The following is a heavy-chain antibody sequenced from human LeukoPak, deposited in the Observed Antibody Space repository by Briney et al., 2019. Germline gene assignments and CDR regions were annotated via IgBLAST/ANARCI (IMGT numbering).Heavy chain of an antibody. CDR1: GGSISSSNYY. CDR3: ARERSYDSSGSYFDY. V-gene: IGHV4-39*07. J-gene: IGHJ4*02. CDR2: IDYSGST. D-gene: IGHD3-22*01. Sequence: SETLSLTCTVSGGSISSSNYYWGWIRRTPGKGLEWIGSIDYSGSTYYNPSLKSRVTISVDTSKNQFSLKLSSVTAADTAVYYCARERSYDSSGSYFDYWGQGTLVTVSS.